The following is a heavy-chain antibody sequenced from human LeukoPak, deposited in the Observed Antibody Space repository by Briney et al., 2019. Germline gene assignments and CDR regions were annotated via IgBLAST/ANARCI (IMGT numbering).Heavy chain of an antibody. CDR2: IYHSGST. V-gene: IGHV4-30-2*01. CDR3: AREGRFLNSGYYYGMDV. J-gene: IGHJ6*02. D-gene: IGHD4-23*01. CDR1: GGSISSGGYS. Sequence: SGTLSLTCAVSGGSISSGGYSWSWIRQPPGKGLEWIGYIYHSGSTYYNPSLKSRVTISVDRSKNQFSLKLSSVTAADTAVYYCAREGRFLNSGYYYGMDVWGQGTTVTVSS.